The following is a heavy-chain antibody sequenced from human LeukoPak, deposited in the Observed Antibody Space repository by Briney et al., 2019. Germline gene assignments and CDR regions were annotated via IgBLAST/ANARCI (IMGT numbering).Heavy chain of an antibody. CDR1: GFTFSSYA. V-gene: IGHV3-30*04. CDR2: ISYDGSNK. J-gene: IGHJ4*02. Sequence: GGPLRLSCAASGFTFSSYAMHWVRQAPGKGLEWVAVISYDGSNKYYADSVKGRFTISRDNSKNTLYLQMNSLRAEDTAVYYCARDGSTVTTGYFDYWGQGTLVTVSS. CDR3: ARDGSTVTTGYFDY. D-gene: IGHD4-17*01.